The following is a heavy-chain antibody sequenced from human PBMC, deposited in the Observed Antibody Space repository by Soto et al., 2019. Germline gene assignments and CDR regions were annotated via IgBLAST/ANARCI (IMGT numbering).Heavy chain of an antibody. CDR2: ITGSTGTT. Sequence: EVQVLESGGCSVQPGGSLRLSCAASGFTFSNFAMSWVRHAPGKGLEWVSEITGSTGTTYYADSVKGRFIISRDNSKNTVHLQMNSLRAEDTAVYYCAKDTSSSPYYMDVWGKGTTVTVSS. CDR1: GFTFSNFA. CDR3: AKDTSSSPYYMDV. J-gene: IGHJ6*03. V-gene: IGHV3-23*01. D-gene: IGHD2-2*01.